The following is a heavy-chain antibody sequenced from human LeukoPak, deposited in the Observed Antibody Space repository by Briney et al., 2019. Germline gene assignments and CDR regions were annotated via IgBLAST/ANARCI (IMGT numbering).Heavy chain of an antibody. CDR2: ISGRCVST. Sequence: GGSLRLSCAAPGFTFSSYAMSWVRQAPGKGVEGVSAISGRCVSTYYADSVKGRFPISRDNSKNTLYLQMNSLRAEDTAVHYCAKVRDGYNHYFDYWGQGTLVSVS. CDR3: AKVRDGYNHYFDY. D-gene: IGHD5-24*01. V-gene: IGHV3-23*01. J-gene: IGHJ4*02. CDR1: GFTFSSYA.